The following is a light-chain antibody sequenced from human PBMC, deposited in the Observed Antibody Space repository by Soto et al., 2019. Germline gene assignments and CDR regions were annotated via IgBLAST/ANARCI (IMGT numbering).Light chain of an antibody. CDR1: QSVNSLY. Sequence: EIVLTQSPGTLSLSPGERATLSCRASQSVNSLYLAWYQQKPGQAPRLLIYGASSRATGIPDRFSGSGSGTDFTLPISRLEPEDFAVYYCQYYRGSQTSGGGTRVEIK. J-gene: IGKJ4*01. CDR3: QYYRGSQT. CDR2: GAS. V-gene: IGKV3-20*01.